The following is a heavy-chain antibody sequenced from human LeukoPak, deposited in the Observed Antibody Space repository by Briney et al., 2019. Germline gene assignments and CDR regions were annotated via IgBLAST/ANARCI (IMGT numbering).Heavy chain of an antibody. CDR3: VRVRGYTYGYVY. CDR2: IYYSGST. CDR1: GRSISNGGYY. J-gene: IGHJ4*02. D-gene: IGHD5-18*01. V-gene: IGHV4-31*03. Sequence: SETLSLTCTLSGRSISNGGYYWRWIRQHPGKGLEWIGYIYYSGSTYYNPSLKSRVTISVDTSKNQFSLKLSSVTAAETAVYYCVRVRGYTYGYVYCGQGTLVTVSS.